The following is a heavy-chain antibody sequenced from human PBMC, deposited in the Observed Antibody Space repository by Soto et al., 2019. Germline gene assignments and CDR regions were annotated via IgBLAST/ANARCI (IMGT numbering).Heavy chain of an antibody. CDR3: ARGLGYCSGGSCWRFWFDP. Sequence: QVQLQESGPGLVKPSETLSLTCTVSGGSTSSYYWSWIRQPPGKGLEWIGYINYSGSTNYNPSLRSRVTISVDTSKNQFSLKLSSVTAADTAVYYCARGLGYCSGGSCWRFWFDPWGQGTLVTVSS. CDR1: GGSTSSYY. V-gene: IGHV4-59*01. D-gene: IGHD2-15*01. J-gene: IGHJ5*02. CDR2: INYSGST.